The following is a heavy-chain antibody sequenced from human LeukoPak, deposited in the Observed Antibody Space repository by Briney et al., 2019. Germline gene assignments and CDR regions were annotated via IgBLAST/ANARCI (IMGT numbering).Heavy chain of an antibody. Sequence: SGPTLVNPTQTFTLTCSFSGFSLTTSGVGVTWIRQPPGKPLEWVALTYWNEDNRYSPSLGTRLTLTRDTSENQVVLTMTNVNPADTATYYCAHFSTTMTTGYFDPWGPGVPVTVSS. CDR2: TYWNEDN. CDR1: GFSLTTSGVG. V-gene: IGHV2-5*01. D-gene: IGHD4-17*01. CDR3: AHFSTTMTTGYFDP. J-gene: IGHJ5*02.